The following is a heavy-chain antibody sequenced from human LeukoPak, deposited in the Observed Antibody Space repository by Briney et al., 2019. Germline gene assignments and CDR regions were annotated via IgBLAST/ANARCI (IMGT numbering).Heavy chain of an antibody. V-gene: IGHV4-34*01. D-gene: IGHD2-15*01. CDR1: GGSFSGYY. CDR2: INHSGST. CDR3: ARPGYCSGGSCYEYFQH. Sequence: SETLSLTCAVYGGSFSGYYWSWSRQPPGKGLEWIGEINHSGSTNYNPSLKSRVTISVDTSKNQFSLKLSSVTAADTAVYYCARPGYCSGGSCYEYFQHWGQGTLVTVSS. J-gene: IGHJ1*01.